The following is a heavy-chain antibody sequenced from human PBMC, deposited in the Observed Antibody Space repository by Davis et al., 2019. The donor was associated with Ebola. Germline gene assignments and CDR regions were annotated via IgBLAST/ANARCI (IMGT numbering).Heavy chain of an antibody. CDR3: AREGGDPGGWYFDL. D-gene: IGHD2-21*02. V-gene: IGHV4-34*01. J-gene: IGHJ2*01. CDR1: GGSFSGYY. CDR2: INHSGST. Sequence: PSETLSLTCAVYGGSFSGYYWSWIRQPPGKGLEWIGEINHSGSTNYNPSLKSRVTISVDTSKNQFSLKLSSVTAADTAVYYCAREGGDPGGWYFDLWGRGTLVTVSS.